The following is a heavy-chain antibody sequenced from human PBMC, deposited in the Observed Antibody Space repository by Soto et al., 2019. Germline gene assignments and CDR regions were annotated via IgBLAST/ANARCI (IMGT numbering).Heavy chain of an antibody. D-gene: IGHD6-6*01. J-gene: IGHJ6*02. CDR1: GGTFSSYA. Sequence: QVQLVQSGAEVKKPGSSVKVSCKASGGTFSSYAISWVRQAPGQGLEWVGGIIPIFGTANYAQKFQGRVTITADKSTRTAYMELSSLRSEDTAVYYCARGSGGIAARRYYYYYGMDVWGQGTTVTVSS. CDR2: IIPIFGTA. V-gene: IGHV1-69*06. CDR3: ARGSGGIAARRYYYYYGMDV.